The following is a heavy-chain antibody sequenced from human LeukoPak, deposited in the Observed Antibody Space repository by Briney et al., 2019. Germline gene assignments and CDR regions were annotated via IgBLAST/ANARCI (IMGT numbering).Heavy chain of an antibody. Sequence: DPGGSLRLSCAASGFTFSSYGMSWVRQAPGKGLEWVSAISGSGGSTYYAASVKGRFTISRDNSKNTLYLQMNSLRAEDTAVYYCAKASVAGLPDYFDFWGQGTLVTVSS. V-gene: IGHV3-23*01. D-gene: IGHD6-19*01. CDR1: GFTFSSYG. CDR2: ISGSGGST. J-gene: IGHJ4*02. CDR3: AKASVAGLPDYFDF.